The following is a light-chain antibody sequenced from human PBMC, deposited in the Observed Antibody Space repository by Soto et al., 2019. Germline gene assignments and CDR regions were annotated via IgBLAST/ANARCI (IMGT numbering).Light chain of an antibody. V-gene: IGKV1-5*01. CDR3: QQSYSTRLLT. Sequence: DIHMTQSPSTLSGSVGNIFTITCRASQSISNWLAWYQQQPGTARKVLIYHASNLQSGVPSRFSGSGSATDFTLTISSLQPPDFATYDCQQSYSTRLLTFGGGTKVDIK. CDR1: QSISNW. CDR2: HAS. J-gene: IGKJ4*01.